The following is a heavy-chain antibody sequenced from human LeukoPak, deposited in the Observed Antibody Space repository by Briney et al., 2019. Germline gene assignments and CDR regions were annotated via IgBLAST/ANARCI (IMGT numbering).Heavy chain of an antibody. CDR3: ARLNYYGSGSAYNWVDP. J-gene: IGHJ5*02. D-gene: IGHD3-10*01. CDR1: GYSFTSYW. Sequence: GESLKISCKGSGYSFTSYWIGWVRQMPGKGLEWMGIIYPGDSDTRYSPSFQGQVTISADKSISTAYLQWSSLKASDTAMYYCARLNYYGSGSAYNWVDPWGQGTLVTVSS. CDR2: IYPGDSDT. V-gene: IGHV5-51*01.